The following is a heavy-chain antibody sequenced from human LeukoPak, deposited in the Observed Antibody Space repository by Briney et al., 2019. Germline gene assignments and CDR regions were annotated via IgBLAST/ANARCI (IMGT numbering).Heavy chain of an antibody. D-gene: IGHD4-23*01. J-gene: IGHJ4*02. CDR3: ARADYGGNSDFHY. Sequence: GGSLRLSCAASGFTFSTYWMHWVRQAPGKGLVWVSRISSDGSIAINADSVEGRFTVSRDNAKNTLYLQMNSLRVEDTAVYYCARADYGGNSDFHYWGQGTLVTVSS. V-gene: IGHV3-74*01. CDR2: ISSDGSIA. CDR1: GFTFSTYW.